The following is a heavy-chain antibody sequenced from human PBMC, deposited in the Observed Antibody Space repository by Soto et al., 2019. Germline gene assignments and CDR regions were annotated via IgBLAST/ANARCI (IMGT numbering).Heavy chain of an antibody. Sequence: ASVKASCKASGYAFSGYYIHWVRQAPGQGLEWMGWINPNTGVTSFAQNFQGRVTMTRDTSIRTAYMELSWLRSDDTAIYYCARKLIAASGTFDYWGQGTLVTVSS. V-gene: IGHV1-2*02. CDR1: GYAFSGYY. CDR3: ARKLIAASGTFDY. CDR2: INPNTGVT. J-gene: IGHJ4*02. D-gene: IGHD6-13*01.